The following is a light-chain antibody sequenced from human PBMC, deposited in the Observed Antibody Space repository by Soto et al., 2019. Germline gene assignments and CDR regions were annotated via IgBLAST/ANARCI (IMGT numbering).Light chain of an antibody. V-gene: IGKV3-20*01. CDR3: QQYGSSPQT. CDR1: QSVSIN. CDR2: GAS. Sequence: EIVVTPSPATLSVSPGERVTLSCRTSQSVSINLAWYQQKPGQAPRLLIYGASSRATGIPDRFSGSGSGTDFTLTISRLEPEDFAVYYCQQYGSSPQTFGQGTRLEIK. J-gene: IGKJ5*01.